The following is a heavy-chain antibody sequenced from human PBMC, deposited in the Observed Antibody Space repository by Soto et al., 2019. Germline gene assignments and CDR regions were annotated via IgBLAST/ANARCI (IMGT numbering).Heavy chain of an antibody. CDR2: ISASGDST. V-gene: IGHV3-23*01. D-gene: IGHD3-10*01. J-gene: IGHJ4*02. Sequence: SLRLSCAASGLTFSSYAMSLVRQAPVKGLEWVSGISASGDSTYYADSVKGLFTISRDNSKNTLYVQMNGLRAEDTAVYYCAKGKYGASGRYYNNLEYLGTETVFTVS. CDR3: AKGKYGASGRYYNNLEY. CDR1: GLTFSSYA.